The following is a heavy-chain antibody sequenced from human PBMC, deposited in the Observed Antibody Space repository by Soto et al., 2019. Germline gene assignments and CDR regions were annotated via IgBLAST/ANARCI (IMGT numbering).Heavy chain of an antibody. J-gene: IGHJ6*02. V-gene: IGHV3-30*18. CDR2: ISYDGSNK. D-gene: IGHD4-17*01. CDR3: AKIFTPYGDYVDYYYGMDV. Sequence: GGSLRLSCAASGFTFSSYGMHWVRQAPGKGLEWVAVISYDGSNKYYADSVKGRFTISRDNSKNTLYLQMNSLRAEDTAVYYCAKIFTPYGDYVDYYYGMDVWGQGTTVTVSS. CDR1: GFTFSSYG.